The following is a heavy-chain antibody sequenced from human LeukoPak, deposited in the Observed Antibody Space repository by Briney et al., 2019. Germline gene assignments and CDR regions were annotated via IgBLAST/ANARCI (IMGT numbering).Heavy chain of an antibody. CDR3: ARVGYCSGGSCYGADH. V-gene: IGHV3-33*01. CDR1: GFTFISYG. J-gene: IGHJ4*02. CDR2: IWNDGSKT. Sequence: GGSLRLSCAASGFTFISYGMHGVRQAPGKGLKGLAAIWNDGSKTSYADSVKGRFTISRDNSKNTLYLQMNRLRDEDTAVYYWARVGYCSGGSCYGADHWGQGTLVTVSS. D-gene: IGHD2-15*01.